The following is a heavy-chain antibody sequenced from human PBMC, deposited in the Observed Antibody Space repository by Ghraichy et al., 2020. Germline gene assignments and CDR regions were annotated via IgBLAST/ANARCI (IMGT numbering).Heavy chain of an antibody. J-gene: IGHJ6*02. CDR2: IYSGGST. D-gene: IGHD5-24*01. V-gene: IGHV3-53*04. CDR1: GFTVSSNY. Sequence: GGSLRLSCAASGFTVSSNYMSWVRQAPGKGLEWVSVIYSGGSTYYADSVKGRFTISRHNSKNTLYLQMNSLRAEDTAVYYCARDLILEMATAPYYYYYGMDVWGQGTTVTVSS. CDR3: ARDLILEMATAPYYYYYGMDV.